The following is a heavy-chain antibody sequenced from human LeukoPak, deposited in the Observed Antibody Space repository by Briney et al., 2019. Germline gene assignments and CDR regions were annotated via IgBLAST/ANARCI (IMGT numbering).Heavy chain of an antibody. CDR3: ARDEGQWLEKGGFDY. CDR1: GFTFSSYW. CDR2: IKQDGSER. V-gene: IGHV3-7*01. D-gene: IGHD6-19*01. J-gene: IGHJ4*02. Sequence: PGGSLRLSCAASGFTFSSYWMSWVRQAPGKGLEWVANIKQDGSERYYVDSVKGRFTISRDNAKNSLYLQMNSLRAEDTAVYYCARDEGQWLEKGGFDYWGQGTLVTVSS.